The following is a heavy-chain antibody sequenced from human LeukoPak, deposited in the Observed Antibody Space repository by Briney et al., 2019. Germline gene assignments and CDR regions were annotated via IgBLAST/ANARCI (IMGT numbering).Heavy chain of an antibody. CDR3: ARVTDQNLFDY. D-gene: IGHD1-14*01. J-gene: IGHJ4*02. V-gene: IGHV3-74*01. Sequence: PGGSLRLSCAASGFTFSSYWMHWVRQAPGKGLVWVSRINTDGSSTSYADSVKGRFTISRDNAKNTLYLQMNSLRAEDTAVYYCARVTDQNLFDYWGQGTLVTVSS. CDR1: GFTFSSYW. CDR2: INTDGSST.